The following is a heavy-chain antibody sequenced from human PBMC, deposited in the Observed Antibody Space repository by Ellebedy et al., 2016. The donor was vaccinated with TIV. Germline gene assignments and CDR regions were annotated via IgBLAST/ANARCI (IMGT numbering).Heavy chain of an antibody. Sequence: SVKVSXXASGYTFTSYDINWVRQARGQRLEWIGWIVVGSGNTNYAQKFQERVTITRDMSTSTAYMELSSLRSEDTAVYYCAREPYGDYAHFDYWGQGTLVTVSS. D-gene: IGHD4-17*01. CDR3: AREPYGDYAHFDY. J-gene: IGHJ4*02. CDR1: GYTFTSYD. CDR2: IVVGSGNT. V-gene: IGHV1-58*02.